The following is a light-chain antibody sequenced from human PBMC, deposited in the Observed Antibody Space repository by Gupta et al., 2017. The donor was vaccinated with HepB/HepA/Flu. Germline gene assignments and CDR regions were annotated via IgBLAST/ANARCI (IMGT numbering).Light chain of an antibody. Sequence: VLTKPPATLSVSPGERATLSCRASQSVSSYLAWYQQKPGQAPRLLIYDASNRATGIPARFSGSGSGTDFTLTISSLQSEDFAVYFCQQRSNWPLITFGQGTKVEIK. J-gene: IGKJ1*01. V-gene: IGKV3-11*01. CDR2: DAS. CDR3: QQRSNWPLIT. CDR1: QSVSSY.